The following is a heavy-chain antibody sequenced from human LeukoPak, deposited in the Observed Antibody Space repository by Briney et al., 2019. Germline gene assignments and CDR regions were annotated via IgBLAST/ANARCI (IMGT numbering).Heavy chain of an antibody. V-gene: IGHV3-49*03. CDR1: GFTFGDYA. CDR3: ARDRGGYYSDY. J-gene: IGHJ4*02. CDR2: IRSKDYGGTT. D-gene: IGHD3-16*01. Sequence: GGSLRLSCTASGFTFGDYAMSWFRQAPGKGLEWVGFIRSKDYGGTTEYAASAKGRFTISRDDSKSIAYLQMNSLKTEDTAVYYCARDRGGYYSDYWGQGTLVTVSS.